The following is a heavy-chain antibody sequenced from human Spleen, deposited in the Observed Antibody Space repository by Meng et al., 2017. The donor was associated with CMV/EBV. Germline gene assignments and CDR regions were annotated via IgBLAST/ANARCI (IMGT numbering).Heavy chain of an antibody. CDR2: IYLSGTT. D-gene: IGHD4-17*01. V-gene: IGHV4-38-2*01. J-gene: IGHJ4*02. Sequence: SETLSLTCSVANYSIRSGYYWGWVRQSPARGLEWIGSIYLSGTTYYNPSLKSRLTMSVDTSKNQFSLKVTSVTAADTAVYHCARIGPTTFDYWGQGTVVTVSS. CDR3: ARIGPTTFDY. CDR1: NYSIRSGYY.